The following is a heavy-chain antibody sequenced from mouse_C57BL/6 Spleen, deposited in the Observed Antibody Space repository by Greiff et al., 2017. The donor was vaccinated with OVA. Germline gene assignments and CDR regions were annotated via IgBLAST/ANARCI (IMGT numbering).Heavy chain of an antibody. V-gene: IGHV5-12*01. J-gene: IGHJ3*01. D-gene: IGHD2-4*01. CDR1: GFTFSDYY. Sequence: EVQLVESGGGLVQPGGSLKLSCAASGFTFSDYYMYWVRQTPEKRLEWVAYISNGGGSTYYPDTVKGRFTISRDNAKNTLYLQMSRLKSEDTAMYYCARAYYYDFPWFAYWGQGTLVTVSA. CDR2: ISNGGGST. CDR3: ARAYYYDFPWFAY.